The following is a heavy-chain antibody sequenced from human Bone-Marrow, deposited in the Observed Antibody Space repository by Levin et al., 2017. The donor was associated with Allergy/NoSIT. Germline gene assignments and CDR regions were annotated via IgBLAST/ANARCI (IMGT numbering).Heavy chain of an antibody. CDR1: GGSISSGSYY. Sequence: SETLSLTCTVSGGSISSGSYYWSWIRQPAGKGLEWIGRIYTSGSTNYNPSLKSRVTISVDTSKNQFSLKLSSVTAADTAVYYCAREATDCSSTSCQKQWVFDYWGQGTLVTVSS. D-gene: IGHD2-2*01. CDR3: AREATDCSSTSCQKQWVFDY. J-gene: IGHJ4*02. CDR2: IYTSGST. V-gene: IGHV4-61*02.